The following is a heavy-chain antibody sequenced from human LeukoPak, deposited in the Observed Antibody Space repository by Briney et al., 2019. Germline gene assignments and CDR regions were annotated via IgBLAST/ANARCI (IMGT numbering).Heavy chain of an antibody. J-gene: IGHJ4*02. CDR1: GFTFSSYS. CDR2: VSSSGTTT. Sequence: AGGSLRLSCAASGFTFSSYSVIWARQAPGKGLEWVSYVSSSGTTTYYADSVEGRFTISRDNGKNLVSLQMNSLRDEDTAVYYCARADRDGNKRFLDWGQGTLVTVSS. D-gene: IGHD5-24*01. CDR3: ARADRDGNKRFLD. V-gene: IGHV3-48*02.